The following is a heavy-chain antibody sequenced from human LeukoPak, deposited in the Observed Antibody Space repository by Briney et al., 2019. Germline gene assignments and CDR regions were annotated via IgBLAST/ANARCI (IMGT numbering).Heavy chain of an antibody. CDR3: ARVRYSSSWYPFYFDY. D-gene: IGHD6-13*01. J-gene: IGHJ4*02. CDR1: GGSFSGYY. Sequence: SETLSLTCAVYGGSFSGYYWSWIRQPPGKGLEWIGEINHSGSTNYNQSLKSRVTISVDTSKNQFSLKLSSVTAADTAVYYCARVRYSSSWYPFYFDYWGQGTLVTVSS. CDR2: INHSGST. V-gene: IGHV4-34*01.